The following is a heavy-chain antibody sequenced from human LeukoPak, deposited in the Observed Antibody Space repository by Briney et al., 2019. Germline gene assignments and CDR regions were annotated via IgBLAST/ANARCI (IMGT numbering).Heavy chain of an antibody. D-gene: IGHD2-15*01. J-gene: IGHJ6*03. CDR3: AKDGWQQLLRFYYYYMDV. Sequence: GGSLRLSCAASGFTFSNYGMHWVRQAPGKGLEWGAVISYDGSSKYYGDSLKGRITISRDNSKNTLYLQMNSLRAEDTAVYYCAKDGWQQLLRFYYYYMDVWGKGTTVTVSS. CDR2: ISYDGSSK. CDR1: GFTFSNYG. V-gene: IGHV3-30*18.